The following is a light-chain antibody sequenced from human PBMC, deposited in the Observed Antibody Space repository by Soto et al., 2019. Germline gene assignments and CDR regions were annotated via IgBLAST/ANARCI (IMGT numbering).Light chain of an antibody. CDR1: QGISSY. Sequence: IQWTQSPSSLSASVGDRVTITCRASQGISSYLAWYQQKPGKAPKLLIYAASTLQSGVPSRFSGSGSGTDFTLTISSLQPEDFATYYCQQFNTYPLTFGGGTKVDIK. V-gene: IGKV1-9*01. CDR2: AAS. CDR3: QQFNTYPLT. J-gene: IGKJ4*01.